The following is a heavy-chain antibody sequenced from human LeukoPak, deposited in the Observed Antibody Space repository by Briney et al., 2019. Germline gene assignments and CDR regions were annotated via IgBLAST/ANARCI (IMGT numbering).Heavy chain of an antibody. CDR1: GFTFSSYA. Sequence: GGSLRLSCAASGFTFSSYAMSWVRQAPGMGLEWVSAISGSGGSTYYADSVKGRFTISRDNSKDTLYLQMNSLRAEDTAVYYCAKRLRITIFGDNDPWGQGTLVTVSS. CDR3: AKRLRITIFGDNDP. J-gene: IGHJ5*02. V-gene: IGHV3-23*01. CDR2: ISGSGGST. D-gene: IGHD3-3*01.